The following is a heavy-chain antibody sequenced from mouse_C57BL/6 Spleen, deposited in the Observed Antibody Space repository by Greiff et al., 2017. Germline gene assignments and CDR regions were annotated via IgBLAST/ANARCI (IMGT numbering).Heavy chain of an antibody. D-gene: IGHD4-1*02. CDR1: GFTFSDAW. CDR2: IRNKANNHAT. CDR3: TPQLGRGFAY. Sequence: EVMLVESGGGLVQPGGSMKLSCAASGFTFSDAWMDWVRQSPEKGLEWVAEIRNKANNHATYYAESVKGRFTNSRDDSKSSVYLQMNSLRAEDTGIYYCTPQLGRGFAYWGQGTLVTVSA. V-gene: IGHV6-6*01. J-gene: IGHJ3*01.